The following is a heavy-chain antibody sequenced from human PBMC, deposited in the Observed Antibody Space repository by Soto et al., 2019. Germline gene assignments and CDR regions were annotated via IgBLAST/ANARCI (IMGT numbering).Heavy chain of an antibody. D-gene: IGHD1-26*01. CDR2: INYSGNT. Sequence: QVQLQQWGAGLLKPSETLSLTCAVYGESLSGYYWSWIRQPPGKALEWIEAINYSGNTNYNPSLKSRVTISVDTSNNRPFLNLSSVTAADTAMYYCASHHVSGRTIAGAAEFWGQGTLVTVSS. J-gene: IGHJ4*02. CDR1: GESLSGYY. V-gene: IGHV4-34*01. CDR3: ASHHVSGRTIAGAAEF.